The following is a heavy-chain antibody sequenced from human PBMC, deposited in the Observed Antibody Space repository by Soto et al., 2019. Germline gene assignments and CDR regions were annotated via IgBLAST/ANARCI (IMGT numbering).Heavy chain of an antibody. Sequence: SETLSLTCTVSGGTISSSSYSWGWIRQPPGKGLEWIGTVYYSGSTDCNPSLKSRVTISVDTSKNQFSLKLGSVTAADTAVYYCARPHGGSSGWDNWFDPWGQGTLVTVSS. CDR2: VYYSGST. V-gene: IGHV4-39*01. J-gene: IGHJ5*02. CDR1: GGTISSSSYS. D-gene: IGHD6-25*01. CDR3: ARPHGGSSGWDNWFDP.